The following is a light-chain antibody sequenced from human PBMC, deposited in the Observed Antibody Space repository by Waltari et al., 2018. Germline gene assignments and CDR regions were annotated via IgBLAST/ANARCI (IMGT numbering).Light chain of an antibody. CDR3: CSYAGLGIYV. CDR1: SRDAGTYNL. V-gene: IGLV2-23*02. J-gene: IGLJ1*01. Sequence: QSGLTPTASVSGSPGQSTTISCTGTSRDAGTYNLFSWYQQYPGKAPKLMVYEVTKRTSGVSDRFSGSKSGNTSSLTISGLQSEDEADYYCCSYAGLGIYVFGTGTKVTVL. CDR2: EVT.